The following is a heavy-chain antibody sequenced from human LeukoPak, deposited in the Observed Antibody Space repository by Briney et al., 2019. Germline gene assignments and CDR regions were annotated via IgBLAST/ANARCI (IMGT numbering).Heavy chain of an antibody. CDR1: GGSISSSGYY. V-gene: IGHV4-39*01. Sequence: SETLSLTCTVSGGSISSSGYYWGWIRQPPGKGLEWIASIYYSGSTYYNPSLKSRVTISVDTSKNQLSLKLSSVTAADTAVYYCARHRISAFDYWGQGTLVTVSS. J-gene: IGHJ4*02. CDR3: ARHRISAFDY. CDR2: IYYSGST.